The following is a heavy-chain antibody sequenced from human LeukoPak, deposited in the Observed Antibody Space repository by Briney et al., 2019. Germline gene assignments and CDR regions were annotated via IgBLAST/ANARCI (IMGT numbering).Heavy chain of an antibody. CDR1: GYSISSGYY. J-gene: IGHJ6*03. CDR3: ASLCSNGVCYGYYYMDV. V-gene: IGHV4-38-2*01. D-gene: IGHD2-8*01. CDR2: LYHSGST. Sequence: KPSETLSLTCAVSGYSISSGYYWGWVRQPPGKGLEWIGTLYHSGSTYYNPSLKSRVTISVDTSKNQFSLKLSSVTAADTAVYYCASLCSNGVCYGYYYMDVWGKGTTVTVSS.